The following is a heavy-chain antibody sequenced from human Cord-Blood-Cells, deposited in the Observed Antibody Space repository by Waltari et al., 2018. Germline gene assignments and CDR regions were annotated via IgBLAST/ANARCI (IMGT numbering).Heavy chain of an antibody. CDR3: ARLTNQSKYRNTNWFDP. V-gene: IGHV4-39*01. Sequence: QLQLQESGPGLVKPSETLSLTCTVSGGSISSSSYYWGWIRQPPGKGLEWIGSIYYSGSTYYNTSLKSRVTISVDTSKNQFSLKLSSVTAADTAVYYCARLTNQSKYRNTNWFDPWGQGTLVTVSS. CDR1: GGSISSSSYY. D-gene: IGHD3-16*02. J-gene: IGHJ5*02. CDR2: IYYSGST.